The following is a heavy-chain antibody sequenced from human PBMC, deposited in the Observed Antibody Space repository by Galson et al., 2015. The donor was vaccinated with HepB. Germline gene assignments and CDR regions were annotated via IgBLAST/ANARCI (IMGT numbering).Heavy chain of an antibody. V-gene: IGHV3-21*01. J-gene: IGHJ5*02. CDR2: ITSHSTYL. D-gene: IGHD1-7*01. Sequence: SGFTFSLSTMNWVRQAPWKGLEWVSSITSHSTYLYYADSVRGRFTISRDNAKNSLFLQMNSLKAEDTAIYFCARGDWNYGDAFDPWGQGTLVTVAS. CDR3: ARGDWNYGDAFDP. CDR1: GFTFSLST.